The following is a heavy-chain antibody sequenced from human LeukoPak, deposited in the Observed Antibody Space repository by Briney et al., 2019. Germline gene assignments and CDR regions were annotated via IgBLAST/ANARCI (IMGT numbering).Heavy chain of an antibody. Sequence: GGSLRLSCVVSGFTFSSFAMTWVRQAPGRGLEWVSSIRGSGGGTDYADSVRGRFTISRDNSKNTLYLQMNSLRAEDTAIYYCSRDPNGDYVGAFGFQRWGQGTLVTVSS. V-gene: IGHV3-23*01. J-gene: IGHJ1*01. CDR1: GFTFSSFA. CDR3: SRDPNGDYVGAFGFQR. CDR2: IRGSGGGT. D-gene: IGHD4-17*01.